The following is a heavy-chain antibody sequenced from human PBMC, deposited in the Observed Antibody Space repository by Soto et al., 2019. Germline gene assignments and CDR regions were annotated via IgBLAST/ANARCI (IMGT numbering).Heavy chain of an antibody. V-gene: IGHV1-24*01. CDR1: GYTLTELS. Sequence: ASVKVSCKVSGYTLTELSVHWVRQAPGKGLEWMGGFDPEDGETIYAQKYQGRVTMTEDTSTDTAYMELSSLRSEDTAVFFCAKDRAPKEAGRGDLDSWGKGTLVTVSS. CDR2: FDPEDGET. D-gene: IGHD6-13*01. CDR3: AKDRAPKEAGRGDLDS. J-gene: IGHJ4*02.